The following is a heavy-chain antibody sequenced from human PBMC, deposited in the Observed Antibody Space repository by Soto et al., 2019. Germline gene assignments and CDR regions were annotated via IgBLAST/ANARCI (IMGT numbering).Heavy chain of an antibody. D-gene: IGHD1-26*01. CDR2: SYYSGNT. V-gene: IGHV4-28*01. CDR3: ARRESQGPIDY. Sequence: QVQLQESGPGLVKPSATLSLTCAVSGYSISSSNWWGGIRQPPGKGLEWIGYSYYSGNTYYNPSLKSRVTMSVDTSKNQFSLKLTSVTAVDTAVYYCARRESQGPIDYWGQGTLVTVSS. CDR1: GYSISSSNW. J-gene: IGHJ4*02.